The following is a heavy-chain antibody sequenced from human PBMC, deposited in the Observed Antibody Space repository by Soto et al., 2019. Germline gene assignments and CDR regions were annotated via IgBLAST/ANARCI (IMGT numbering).Heavy chain of an antibody. V-gene: IGHV1-69*08. CDR1: GGTFSSYT. CDR3: ARDSVGPYGDYIFDY. D-gene: IGHD4-17*01. J-gene: IGHJ4*02. Sequence: QVQLVQSGAEVKKPGSSVKVSCKASGGTFSSYTISWVRQAPGQGLEWMGRIIPILGIANYAQKFQGRVTITADKSTSTAYMELSSLRSEDTAVYYCARDSVGPYGDYIFDYWGQGTLVTVSS. CDR2: IIPILGIA.